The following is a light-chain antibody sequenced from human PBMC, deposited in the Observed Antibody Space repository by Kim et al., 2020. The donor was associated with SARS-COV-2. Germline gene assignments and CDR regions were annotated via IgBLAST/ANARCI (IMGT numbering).Light chain of an antibody. J-gene: IGKJ1*01. V-gene: IGKV1-39*01. Sequence: SVGDRVTITCRASQSISSYLNWYQQKPGKAPKLLIYAASSLQSGVPSRFSGCGSGTDFTLTIRSLQPEDFATYYCQQSYSTPPWTFGQGTKVDIK. CDR1: QSISSY. CDR3: QQSYSTPPWT. CDR2: AAS.